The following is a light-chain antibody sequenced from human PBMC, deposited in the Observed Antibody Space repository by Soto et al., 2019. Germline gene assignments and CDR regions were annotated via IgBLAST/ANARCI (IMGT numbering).Light chain of an antibody. CDR1: SSDGGGYNY. CDR3: SSYTSSSTV. CDR2: EVS. V-gene: IGLV2-14*01. Sequence: QSVLTQPASVSGSPGQSITISCTGTSSDGGGYNYVSWYQQHPGKAPKLMIYEVSNRPSGVSNRFSGSKSGNTASLTIARLHAEDEADYYCSSYTSSSTVFGTGTKVTIL. J-gene: IGLJ1*01.